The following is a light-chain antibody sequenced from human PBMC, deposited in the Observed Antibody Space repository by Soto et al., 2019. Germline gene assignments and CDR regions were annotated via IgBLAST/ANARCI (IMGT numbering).Light chain of an antibody. CDR3: QESYCVPQLT. CDR1: QTIGTY. J-gene: IGKJ4*01. CDR2: SPS. Sequence: DILVTQSPSSLSASVGDRVTITCRASQTIGTYLNWYQVKPRHPPKLLLYSPSTLQSGVPSRFSGSGSGTDFTLTVRSLQPEDFATYYCQESYCVPQLTFGGGTKVELK. V-gene: IGKV1-39*01.